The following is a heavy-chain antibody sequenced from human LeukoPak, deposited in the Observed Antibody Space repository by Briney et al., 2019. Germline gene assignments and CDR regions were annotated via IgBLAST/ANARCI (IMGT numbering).Heavy chain of an antibody. CDR2: INHSGST. D-gene: IGHD3-9*01. CDR1: GGSFSGYY. CDR3: ARGNILTGYNFDY. J-gene: IGHJ4*02. V-gene: IGHV4-34*01. Sequence: KSSETLSLTCAVYGGSFSGYYWGWIRQPPGKGLEWIGEINHSGSTNYNPSLKSRVTISVDTSKNQFSLKLSSVTAADTAVYYCARGNILTGYNFDYWGQGTLVTVSS.